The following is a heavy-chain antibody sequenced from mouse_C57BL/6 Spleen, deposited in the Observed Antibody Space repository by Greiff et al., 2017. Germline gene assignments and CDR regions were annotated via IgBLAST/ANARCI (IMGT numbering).Heavy chain of an antibody. CDR2: ISYDGSN. CDR1: GYSITSGYY. V-gene: IGHV3-6*01. Sequence: VQLKESGPGLVKPSQSLSLTCSVTGYSITSGYYWNWIRQFPGNKLEWMGYISYDGSNNYNPSLKNRISITRDTSKNQFFLKLNSVTTEDTATYYCARADYGSSYYYAMDYWGQGTSVTVSS. J-gene: IGHJ4*01. CDR3: ARADYGSSYYYAMDY. D-gene: IGHD1-1*01.